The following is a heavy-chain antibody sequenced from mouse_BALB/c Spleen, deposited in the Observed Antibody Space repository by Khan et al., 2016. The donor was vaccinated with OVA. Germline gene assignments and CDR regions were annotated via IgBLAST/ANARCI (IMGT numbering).Heavy chain of an antibody. D-gene: IGHD1-1*01. J-gene: IGHJ3*01. CDR3: ARPYYDSAGFAY. CDR2: FWAGGST. CDR1: GFSLTNYG. V-gene: IGHV2-9*02. Sequence: VQLQESGPGLVAPSQSLSITCPVSGFSLTNYGVYWVRQPLREGLEWLGVFWAGGSTNYNSALMSRLSISKDNSKSQVFLKMNSLQTNDTAMYYCARPYYDSAGFAYWGQGTLVTVSA.